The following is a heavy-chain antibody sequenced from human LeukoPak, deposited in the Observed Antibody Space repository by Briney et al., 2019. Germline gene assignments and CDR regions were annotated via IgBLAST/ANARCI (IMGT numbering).Heavy chain of an antibody. D-gene: IGHD6-6*01. V-gene: IGHV4-38-2*01. Sequence: PSETLSLTCAVSGYSISSGYYWGWIRQPPGKGLEWIGSIYHSGSTYYNPSLKSRVTISVDTSKNQLSLKLSSVTAADTAVYYCARPLYSSSSGFDYWGQGTLVTVSS. CDR1: GYSISSGYY. J-gene: IGHJ4*02. CDR2: IYHSGST. CDR3: ARPLYSSSSGFDY.